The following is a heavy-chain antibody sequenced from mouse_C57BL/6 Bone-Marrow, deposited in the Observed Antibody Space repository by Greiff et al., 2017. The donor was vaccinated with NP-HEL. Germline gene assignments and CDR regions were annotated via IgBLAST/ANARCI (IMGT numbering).Heavy chain of an antibody. CDR2: IDPSDSYT. Sequence: QVQLQQPGAELVKPGASVKLSCKASGYTFTSYWMQWVKQRPGQGLEWIGEIDPSDSYTNYNQKFKGKATLTVDTSSSTAYMQLSSLTSEDSAVYSCARSGELYYGSSIFDYWGQGTTLTVSS. CDR1: GYTFTSYW. CDR3: ARSGELYYGSSIFDY. V-gene: IGHV1-50*01. D-gene: IGHD1-1*01. J-gene: IGHJ2*01.